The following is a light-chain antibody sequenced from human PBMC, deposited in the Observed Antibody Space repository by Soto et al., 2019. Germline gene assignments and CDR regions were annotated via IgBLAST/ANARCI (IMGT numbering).Light chain of an antibody. V-gene: IGKV3-15*01. CDR1: QSLSTN. CDR3: QQYYSTPLT. CDR2: RAS. Sequence: EIVMTQSPATLSVSPGERATLSCRASQSLSTNLAWYQQKPGQAPRLLIYRASTRATGIPARFSGSGSGTEFTLTISSLQAEDVAVYYCQQYYSTPLTFGGGTKVDIK. J-gene: IGKJ4*01.